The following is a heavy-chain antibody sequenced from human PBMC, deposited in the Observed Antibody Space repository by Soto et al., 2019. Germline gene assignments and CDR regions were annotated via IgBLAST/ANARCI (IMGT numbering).Heavy chain of an antibody. J-gene: IGHJ4*02. D-gene: IGHD3-22*01. V-gene: IGHV3-15*01. Sequence: PGGFLRLSCAASGFTFSNAWMSWVRQAPGKGLEWVGRIKSKTDGGTTDYAAPVKGRFTISRDDSKNTLYLQMNSLKTEDTAVYYCTTDRRYSYYYDSSGYYYSWGQGTLVTVSS. CDR3: TTDRRYSYYYDSSGYYYS. CDR1: GFTFSNAW. CDR2: IKSKTDGGTT.